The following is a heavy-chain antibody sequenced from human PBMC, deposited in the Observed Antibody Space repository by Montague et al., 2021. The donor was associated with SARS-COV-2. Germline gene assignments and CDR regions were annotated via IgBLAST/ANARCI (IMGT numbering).Heavy chain of an antibody. CDR3: AIFAYRLLFIASYYGMDV. V-gene: IGHV4-4*07. Sequence: SETLSLTCTVSGGSISNYYWSWIRQPAGKGLEWIGRIYASGNTNYNPSLKSRVTMSVDTSKDQFSLKLSSVTAADTAVYYCAIFAYRLLFIASYYGMDVWGQGTTVTVSS. CDR1: GGSISNYY. CDR2: IYASGNT. D-gene: IGHD2-2*01. J-gene: IGHJ6*02.